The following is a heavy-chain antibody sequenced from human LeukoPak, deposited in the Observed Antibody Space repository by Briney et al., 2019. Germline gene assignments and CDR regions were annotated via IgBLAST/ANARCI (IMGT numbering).Heavy chain of an antibody. V-gene: IGHV3-33*08. J-gene: IGHJ6*03. CDR3: ARDIWNDARYFMDV. D-gene: IGHD1-1*01. CDR2: IWSGSTTG. CDR1: GFTFSSYA. Sequence: GGSLRLSCAASGFTFSSYAMSWVRQAPGKGLEWVALIWSGSTTGLHSASVEGRFTISRDRNTLYLQMNSLKAEDSAVYFCARDIWNDARYFMDVWGIGTTVTVSS.